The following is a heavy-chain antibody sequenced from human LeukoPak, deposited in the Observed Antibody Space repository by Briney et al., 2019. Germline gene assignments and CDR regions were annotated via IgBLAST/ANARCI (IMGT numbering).Heavy chain of an antibody. Sequence: GGSLRLSCAASGFTFSSYWMSWVRQAPGKGLEWVANIKQDGSEKYYVDSVKGRFTISRDNAKNSLYLQMNSLRAEDTAVYYCATYRAWVTVIRGPEHWGQGTLVAVSS. D-gene: IGHD3-10*01. V-gene: IGHV3-7*03. CDR1: GFTFSSYW. CDR3: ATYRAWVTVIRGPEH. CDR2: IKQDGSEK. J-gene: IGHJ4*02.